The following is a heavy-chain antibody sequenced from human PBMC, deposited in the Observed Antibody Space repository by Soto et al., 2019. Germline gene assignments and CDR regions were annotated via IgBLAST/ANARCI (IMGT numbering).Heavy chain of an antibody. CDR2: ISSTTNYI. CDR1: GFTFSRYS. J-gene: IGHJ4*02. Sequence: QXLSCADSGFTFSRYSMNWVLQAPGKGLEWVSSISSTTNYIYYADSMKGRFTVSRDNAKNSVYLDMNSLSAEDTAVYYCARESEDLTSNFDYWGQGTLVTVSS. CDR3: ARESEDLTSNFDY. V-gene: IGHV3-21*01.